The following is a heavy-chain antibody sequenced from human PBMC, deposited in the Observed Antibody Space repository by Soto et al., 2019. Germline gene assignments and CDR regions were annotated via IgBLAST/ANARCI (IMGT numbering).Heavy chain of an antibody. Sequence: PGGSLRLSCAASGFTFSSYAMSWVRQAPGKGLEWVSAISGSGGSTYYADSVKGRFTISRDNSKNTLYLQMNSLRAEDTAVYYCAKEGRVAARPWLSYFDYWGQGTLVTVSS. D-gene: IGHD6-6*01. V-gene: IGHV3-23*01. CDR1: GFTFSSYA. CDR3: AKEGRVAARPWLSYFDY. J-gene: IGHJ4*02. CDR2: ISGSGGST.